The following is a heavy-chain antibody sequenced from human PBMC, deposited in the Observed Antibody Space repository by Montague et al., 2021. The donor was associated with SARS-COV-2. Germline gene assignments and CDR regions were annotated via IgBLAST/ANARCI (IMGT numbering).Heavy chain of an antibody. CDR1: GFTFSDYA. V-gene: IGHV3-30-3*01. D-gene: IGHD1-26*01. CDR2: ISYDGNNK. J-gene: IGHJ4*02. CDR3: ARDFSQWELHQFDY. Sequence: SLRLSCAASGFTFSDYAMHWVRQAPGKGLEWVAVISYDGNNKYHVDSVRGRFTISRDNSKNTLYLQMNSLRVEDTAVYYCARDFSQWELHQFDYWGQGSLVTVSS.